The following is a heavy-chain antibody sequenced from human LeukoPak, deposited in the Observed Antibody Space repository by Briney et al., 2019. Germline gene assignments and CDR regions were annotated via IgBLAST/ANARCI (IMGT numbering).Heavy chain of an antibody. CDR3: AKASMVRGVIITWGFDY. J-gene: IGHJ4*02. Sequence: PGGSLRLSCAASGFTFSSYGMSWVRQAPGKGLEWVSAISGSGGSTYYADSVKGRFTISRDNSKNTLYLQMNSLRAEDTAVYYCAKASMVRGVIITWGFDYWGQGTLVTVSS. CDR2: ISGSGGST. D-gene: IGHD3-10*01. V-gene: IGHV3-23*01. CDR1: GFTFSSYG.